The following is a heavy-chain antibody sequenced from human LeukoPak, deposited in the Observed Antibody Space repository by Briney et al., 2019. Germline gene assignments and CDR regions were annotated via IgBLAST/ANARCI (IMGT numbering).Heavy chain of an antibody. CDR1: SGSISSYY. CDR3: ARHEKLGQFDY. V-gene: IGHV4-59*08. J-gene: IGHJ4*02. Sequence: ASETLSLTCTVSSGSISSYYWSWIRQPPGKRLEWIGYVYYSGSTNYNPSLKSRVTISVDTSKNQFSLKLSSVTASDTAVYYCARHEKLGQFDYWGQGTLVTVSS. D-gene: IGHD3-10*01. CDR2: VYYSGST.